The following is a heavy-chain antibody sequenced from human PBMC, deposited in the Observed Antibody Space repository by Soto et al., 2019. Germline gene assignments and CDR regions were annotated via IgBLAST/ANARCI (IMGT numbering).Heavy chain of an antibody. Sequence: QITLKESGPTLVNPTQTLTLTCTFSGFSLTTREVGVGWIRQPPGKALEWLALIYWDDAERYNPSLENRLIIPKATSKDQVVLSMTTVDTVETATYYCAHRRRGSWSYSVDQWGQATLVIVSS. J-gene: IGHJ4*02. D-gene: IGHD3-10*01. CDR3: AHRRRGSWSYSVDQ. CDR1: GFSLTTREVG. V-gene: IGHV2-5*02. CDR2: IYWDDAE.